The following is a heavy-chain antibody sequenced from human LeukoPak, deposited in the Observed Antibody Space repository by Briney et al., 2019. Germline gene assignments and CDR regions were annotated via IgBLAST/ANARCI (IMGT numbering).Heavy chain of an antibody. CDR3: AASPPHCGADCPFDY. V-gene: IGHV5-51*01. Sequence: GESLKISCKGSGFTLTDHWIAWVRQMPGRGLAWVGIIHPGVSDTPKSPSFQGQVVISVDRSISTAYLQWNSLKASETAMYYCAASPPHCGADCPFDYWGQGTLVTVSS. CDR2: IHPGVSDT. CDR1: GFTLTDHW. J-gene: IGHJ4*02. D-gene: IGHD2-21*02.